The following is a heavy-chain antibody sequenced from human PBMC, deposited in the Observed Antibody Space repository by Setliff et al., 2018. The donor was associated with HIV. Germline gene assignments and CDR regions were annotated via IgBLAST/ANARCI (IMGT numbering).Heavy chain of an antibody. Sequence: PSETLSLTCTVSGGFISSSSYYWGWIRQPPGKGLEWIGSIYYSGSTYYNPSLESRVTISVDTSKNQFSLKLSSVTAADTAVYYCARDPVYYYDTGTLSYYYYMDVWGKGTAVTVSS. J-gene: IGHJ6*03. CDR1: GGFISSSSYY. CDR2: IYYSGST. D-gene: IGHD3-22*01. CDR3: ARDPVYYYDTGTLSYYYYMDV. V-gene: IGHV4-39*07.